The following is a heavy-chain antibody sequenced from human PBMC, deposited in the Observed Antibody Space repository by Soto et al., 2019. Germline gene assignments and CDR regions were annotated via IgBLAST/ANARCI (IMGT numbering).Heavy chain of an antibody. CDR1: GYTFTSYG. Sequence: QVQLVQSGAEVKKPGASVKVSCKASGYTFTSYGISWVRQAPGQGLEWMGWISAYNGNTNYAQKLQGRVTMTTDTSTSTAYMELRSLRSDDTAVYYCARIVSVRDGYNLGYYYYGMDVWGQGTTVTVSS. D-gene: IGHD5-12*01. CDR3: ARIVSVRDGYNLGYYYYGMDV. CDR2: ISAYNGNT. J-gene: IGHJ6*02. V-gene: IGHV1-18*01.